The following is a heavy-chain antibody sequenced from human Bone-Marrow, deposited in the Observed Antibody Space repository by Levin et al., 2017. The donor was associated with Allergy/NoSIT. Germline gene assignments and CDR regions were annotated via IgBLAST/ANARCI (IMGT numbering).Heavy chain of an antibody. CDR2: ISVTGS. Sequence: PGESLKISCEASGFTFSNSAVSWVRQAPGKGLEWVSGISVTGSHYADSVRGRFTISSDKSKNTLFLQMNSLTVEDTAVYYCAKVSSSSWYEDRNWFDPWGQGTLVTVSS. V-gene: IGHV3-23*01. CDR3: AKVSSSSWYEDRNWFDP. D-gene: IGHD6-13*01. J-gene: IGHJ5*02. CDR1: GFTFSNSA.